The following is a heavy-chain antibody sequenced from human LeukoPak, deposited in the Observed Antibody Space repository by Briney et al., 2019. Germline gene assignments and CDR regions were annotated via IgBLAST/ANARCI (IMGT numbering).Heavy chain of an antibody. J-gene: IGHJ4*02. CDR3: ARDPTRAECRSGSCYLDY. CDR2: SGEDGSEE. D-gene: IGHD2-15*01. Sequence: QLGGSLRLSCVVSGFTFTNYWVSWVRQAPGKGLEWVANSGEDGSEEYHVDSVRGRFTISRDNARNSLYLQMNSLRAEDTAVYYCARDPTRAECRSGSCYLDYWGQGALVTVSS. V-gene: IGHV3-7*03. CDR1: GFTFTNYW.